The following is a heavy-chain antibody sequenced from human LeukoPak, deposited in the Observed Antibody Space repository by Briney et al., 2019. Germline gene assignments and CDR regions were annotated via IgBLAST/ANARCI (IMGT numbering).Heavy chain of an antibody. J-gene: IGHJ2*01. CDR1: GGSISSSSYY. CDR2: IYYTRST. Sequence: SETLSLTCTVSGGSISSSSYYWGWIRQPPGKGLEWIGSIYYTRSTYYNPSLKSRVAISVDTSKNQFSLKLTSVTAADTAVYYCARGVTMIVVVIHDWYFDLWGRGTLVTVSS. D-gene: IGHD3-22*01. V-gene: IGHV4-39*01. CDR3: ARGVTMIVVVIHDWYFDL.